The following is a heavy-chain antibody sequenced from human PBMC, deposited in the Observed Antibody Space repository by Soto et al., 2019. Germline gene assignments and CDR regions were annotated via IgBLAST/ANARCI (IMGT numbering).Heavy chain of an antibody. Sequence: ASVKVSCKASGYTFTSYDINWVRQATGQGLEWMGWMNPNSGNTGYAQKFQGRVTMTRNTSISTAYMELSSLRSEDTAVYYCARRRHVRRSRPYNWFDPWGQGTVGTVS. CDR1: GYTFTSYD. V-gene: IGHV1-8*01. CDR2: MNPNSGNT. CDR3: ARRRHVRRSRPYNWFDP. J-gene: IGHJ5*02.